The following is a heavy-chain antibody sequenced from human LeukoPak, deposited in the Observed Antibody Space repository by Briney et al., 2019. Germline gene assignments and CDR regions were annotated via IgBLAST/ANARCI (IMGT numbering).Heavy chain of an antibody. D-gene: IGHD3-3*01. CDR3: ARGYDFWSGYFFDY. V-gene: IGHV4-61*02. J-gene: IGHJ4*02. CDR1: GYSISSGYY. Sequence: SETLSLTCAVSGYSISSGYYWSWIRQPAGKGLEWIGRIYTSGSTNYNPSLKSRVTISVDTSKNQLSLKLSSVTAADTAVYYCARGYDFWSGYFFDYWGQGTLVTVSS. CDR2: IYTSGST.